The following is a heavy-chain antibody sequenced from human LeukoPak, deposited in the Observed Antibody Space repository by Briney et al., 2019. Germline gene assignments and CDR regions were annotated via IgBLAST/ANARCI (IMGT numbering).Heavy chain of an antibody. Sequence: GGSLRLSCAASGFTFSSYAMSWVRQAPGKGLEWVSAISGSGGSTYYADSVKGRFTISRDNSKNTLYLQMNSLRAEDTAVYYCAKGGYYGLGSYNDYWGQGTLVTVSS. CDR1: GFTFSSYA. D-gene: IGHD3-10*01. CDR2: ISGSGGST. J-gene: IGHJ4*02. CDR3: AKGGYYGLGSYNDY. V-gene: IGHV3-23*01.